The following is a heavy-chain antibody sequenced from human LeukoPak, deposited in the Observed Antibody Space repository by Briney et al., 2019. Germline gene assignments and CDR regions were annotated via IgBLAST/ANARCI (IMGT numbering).Heavy chain of an antibody. V-gene: IGHV3-7*03. Sequence: GGFLRLSCVASRFIFSNYWMSWVRQAPGKGLEWVANINQDGSKKRYADSMKGRFTISRHNHKESLYLQLNSLRAEDTAVYHCAKWGPYCVGDYCPALDSWGQGTLVTVSS. CDR1: RFIFSNYW. CDR2: INQDGSKK. CDR3: AKWGPYCVGDYCPALDS. D-gene: IGHD2-21*02. J-gene: IGHJ4*02.